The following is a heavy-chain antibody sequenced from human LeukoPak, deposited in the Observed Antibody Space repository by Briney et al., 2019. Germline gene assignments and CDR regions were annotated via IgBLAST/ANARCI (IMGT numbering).Heavy chain of an antibody. V-gene: IGHV4-61*01. D-gene: IGHD3-22*01. Sequence: KPSETLSLTCTVSGGSVSSGSYYWSWIRQPPGKGLEWIGYIYYSGSTNYNPSLKSRVTISVDTSKNQFSLKLSSVTAADTAVYYCARANSSGLVDYWGQGTLVTVSS. CDR3: ARANSSGLVDY. CDR1: GGSVSSGSYY. CDR2: IYYSGST. J-gene: IGHJ4*02.